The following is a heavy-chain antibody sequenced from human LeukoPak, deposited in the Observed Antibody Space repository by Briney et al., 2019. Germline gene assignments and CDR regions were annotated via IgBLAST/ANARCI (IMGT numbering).Heavy chain of an antibody. J-gene: IGHJ6*03. V-gene: IGHV4-34*01. CDR2: INHSGST. D-gene: IGHD2-15*01. CDR3: ARGTLVVVVAATAYYYYYMDV. CDR1: GGSFSGYY. Sequence: SETLSLTCAVYGGSFSGYYWSWIRQPPGKELEWIGEINHSGSTNYNPSLESRVTISVDTSKNQFSLKLSSVTAADTAVYYCARGTLVVVVAATAYYYYYMDVWGKGTTVTVSS.